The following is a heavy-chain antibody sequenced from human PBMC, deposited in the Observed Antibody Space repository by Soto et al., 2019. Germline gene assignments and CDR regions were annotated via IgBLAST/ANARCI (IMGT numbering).Heavy chain of an antibody. V-gene: IGHV1-18*01. CDR1: GYTFTIYG. J-gene: IGHJ6*02. Sequence: QVQLVQSGGEVKKPGASVKVSCKASGYTFTIYGINWVRQAPEQGLEWMGWISPDNGNTNYAQKLQGRVTMTTDTSTSTAYMGLRSLRSDDTAVYYCARALGYSGYAGMDVWGQGTTVTVSS. CDR3: ARALGYSGYAGMDV. D-gene: IGHD5-12*01. CDR2: ISPDNGNT.